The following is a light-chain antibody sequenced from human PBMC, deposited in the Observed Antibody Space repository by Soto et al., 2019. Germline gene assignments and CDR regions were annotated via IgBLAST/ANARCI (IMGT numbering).Light chain of an antibody. Sequence: EIVLTQSPATLSLSPGERATLSCGASQSVSSSYLAWYQQKPGLAPRLLIYDASSRVTGIPGRFSGSGSGTDFTLTISSLQPDDFATYYCQHYNSYSEAFGQGTKVDIK. CDR1: QSVSSSY. CDR2: DAS. CDR3: QHYNSYSEA. J-gene: IGKJ1*01. V-gene: IGKV3D-20*01.